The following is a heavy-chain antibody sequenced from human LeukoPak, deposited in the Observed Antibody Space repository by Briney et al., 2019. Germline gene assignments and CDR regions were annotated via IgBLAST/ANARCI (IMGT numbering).Heavy chain of an antibody. CDR3: ARVISGYTYDGLDY. CDR2: INSDGSST. J-gene: IGHJ4*02. Sequence: PGGSLRLSCAASGFTFSSYWMHWVRQAPGKGLLWVSRINSDGSSTNYADSVKGRFTISRDNGKNTVYLQMNSLRAEDTAVYYCARVISGYTYDGLDYWGQGTLVTVSS. D-gene: IGHD5-18*01. V-gene: IGHV3-74*01. CDR1: GFTFSSYW.